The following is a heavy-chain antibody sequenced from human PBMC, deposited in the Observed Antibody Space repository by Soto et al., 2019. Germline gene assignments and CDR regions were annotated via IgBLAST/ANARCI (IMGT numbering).Heavy chain of an antibody. CDR1: GGSFSGYY. D-gene: IGHD3-16*02. J-gene: IGHJ6*03. Sequence: PSETLSLTCAVYGGSFSGYYWSWIRQPPGKGLEWIGEIYYSGSTNYNPSLKGRVTISVDTSKNQFSLKLSSVTAADTAVYYCARDSPFGDYDYIWGSYRPYYYYMDVWGKGTTVTVSS. CDR2: IYYSGST. CDR3: ARDSPFGDYDYIWGSYRPYYYYMDV. V-gene: IGHV4-34*01.